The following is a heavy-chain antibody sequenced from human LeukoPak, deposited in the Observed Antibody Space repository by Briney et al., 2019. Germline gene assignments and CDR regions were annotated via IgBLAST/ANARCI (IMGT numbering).Heavy chain of an antibody. CDR2: IYYSGST. CDR3: AREGVYYGSGTFDY. Sequence: SETLSLTCAVYGGSISSGDYYWSWIRQPPGKGLEWLGYIYYSGSTYYNPSLKSRVTISVDTSKNQFSLKLSSVTAADTAVYYCAREGVYYGSGTFDYWGQGTLVTVSS. D-gene: IGHD3-10*01. CDR1: GGSISSGDYY. V-gene: IGHV4-30-4*01. J-gene: IGHJ4*02.